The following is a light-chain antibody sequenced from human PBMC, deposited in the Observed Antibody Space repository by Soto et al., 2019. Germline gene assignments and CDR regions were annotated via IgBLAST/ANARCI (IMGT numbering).Light chain of an antibody. Sequence: HSDLTQPPSGSGFPGQSGSISCTRTSSDVGGYNYVSWYQQHPGKAPKLMIYEVSKRPSGVPDRFSGSKSGNTASLTVSGLQAEDEADYYCSSYAGSNNRYVFGTGTKVTVL. V-gene: IGLV2-8*01. CDR3: SSYAGSNNRYV. CDR2: EVS. CDR1: SSDVGGYNY. J-gene: IGLJ1*01.